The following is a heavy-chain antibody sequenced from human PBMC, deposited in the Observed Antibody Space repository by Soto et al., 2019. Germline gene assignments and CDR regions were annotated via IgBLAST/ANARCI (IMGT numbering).Heavy chain of an antibody. D-gene: IGHD6-19*01. Sequence: EVQLVESGGGLVQPGGSLRLSCAASGFTFSDHYMDWVRQAPGKGLEWVGRTRNKANSYTTEYAAYVKGRFTISRDDSKNSMYLQKNSLKTEDTAVYYCARMRGSSGWYFDYWGQGTLVTVSS. CDR3: ARMRGSSGWYFDY. CDR1: GFTFSDHY. J-gene: IGHJ4*02. V-gene: IGHV3-72*01. CDR2: TRNKANSYTT.